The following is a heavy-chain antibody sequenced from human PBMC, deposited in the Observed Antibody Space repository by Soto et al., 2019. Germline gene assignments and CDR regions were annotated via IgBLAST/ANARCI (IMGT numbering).Heavy chain of an antibody. Sequence: GGSLRLSCEASGFSFSTYSMNWFRQAPGKGLECVSSISRTSSYIKYADSVKGRFTISRDNAKNSLYLQMNSLRADDTAVYYCARGGFRLSDYYYGMDVWGQGTTVTVSS. CDR1: GFSFSTYS. CDR2: ISRTSSYI. CDR3: ARGGFRLSDYYYGMDV. V-gene: IGHV3-21*01. J-gene: IGHJ6*02.